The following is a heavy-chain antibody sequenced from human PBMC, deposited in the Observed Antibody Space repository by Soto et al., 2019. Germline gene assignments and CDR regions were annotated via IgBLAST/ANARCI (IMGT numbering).Heavy chain of an antibody. CDR3: ARPRNFTIFGVVAPPLYYYYYYGMDV. V-gene: IGHV1-69*13. CDR1: GGSFSSYA. CDR2: IIPIFGTA. J-gene: IGHJ6*02. Sequence: SVKVSFKASGGSFSSYAISWVRQAPGQGLEWMGGIIPIFGTANYAQKFQGRVTITADESTSTAYMELSSLRSEDTAVYYCARPRNFTIFGVVAPPLYYYYYYGMDVWGQGTTVTVSS. D-gene: IGHD3-3*01.